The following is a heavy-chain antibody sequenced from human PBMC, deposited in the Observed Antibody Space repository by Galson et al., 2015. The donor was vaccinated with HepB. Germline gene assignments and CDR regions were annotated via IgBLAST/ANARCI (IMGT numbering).Heavy chain of an antibody. CDR3: AHGSGWLFDY. V-gene: IGHV2-5*02. J-gene: IGHJ4*02. CDR1: GFSLTSNAVG. CDR2: IYWDDDN. D-gene: IGHD6-19*01. Sequence: PALVKPTQTLTLTCTFSGFSLTSNAVGVGRIRQPPGKALEWLALIYWDDDNHYSPSLKSRLSITKDTSKSQVVLTMTNMDPVDTATYYCAHGSGWLFDYWGQGTLVTVSS.